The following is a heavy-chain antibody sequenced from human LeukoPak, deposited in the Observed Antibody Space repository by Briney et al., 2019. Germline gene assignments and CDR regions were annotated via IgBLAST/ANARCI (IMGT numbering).Heavy chain of an antibody. CDR1: GGSISSYY. J-gene: IGHJ3*02. D-gene: IGHD1-26*01. CDR2: IYYSGST. V-gene: IGHV4-39*01. Sequence: SETLSLTCTVSGGSISSYYWGWIRQPPGKGLEWIGSIYYSGSTYNNPSLKSRVTISVDTSKNQFSLKLSSVTAADTAVYYCARPNRLGRLDAFDIWGQGTMVTVSS. CDR3: ARPNRLGRLDAFDI.